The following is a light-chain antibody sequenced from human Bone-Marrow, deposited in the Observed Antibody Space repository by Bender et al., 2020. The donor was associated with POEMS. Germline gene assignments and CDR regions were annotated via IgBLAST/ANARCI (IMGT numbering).Light chain of an antibody. J-gene: IGLJ2*01. CDR3: CSYAGNGNVL. CDR1: SSDVGGYNN. Sequence: QSALTQPPSASGSPGRSVTISCTGTSSDVGGYNNVSWYQRHPGKAPKLMIYDVAKRPSGVPDRLSGSKSGGTASLTVSGLRGEDEPDYYCCSYAGNGNVLFGGGTKLTVL. V-gene: IGLV2-8*01. CDR2: DVA.